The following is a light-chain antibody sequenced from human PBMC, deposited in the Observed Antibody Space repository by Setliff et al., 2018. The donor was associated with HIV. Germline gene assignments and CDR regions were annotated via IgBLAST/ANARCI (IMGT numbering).Light chain of an antibody. Sequence: QSVLTQPPSVSGSPGQSVTISCTGTSSDIGTYNRVSWYQQPPGTAPKLRVYEVSNRPSGVPDRFSGSKSGHTASLIISGLQAEDEADYYCSSYRSGNTLVFGTGTKVTVL. V-gene: IGLV2-18*02. CDR2: EVS. J-gene: IGLJ1*01. CDR1: SSDIGTYNR. CDR3: SSYRSGNTLV.